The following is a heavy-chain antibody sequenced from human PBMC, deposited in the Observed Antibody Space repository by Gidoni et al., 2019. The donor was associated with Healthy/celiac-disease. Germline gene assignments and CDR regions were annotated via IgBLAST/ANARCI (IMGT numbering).Heavy chain of an antibody. D-gene: IGHD2-15*01. CDR3: ARDGGGYCSGGSCYSVPGAFDI. V-gene: IGHV4-30-2*01. J-gene: IGHJ3*02. Sequence: QLQLQESGSGLVKPSQTLSLTCAVSGGSISSGGYSWSWIRQPPGKGLEWIGYIYHSGSTYYNPSLKSRVTISVDRSKNQFSLKLSSVTAADTAVYYCARDGGGYCSGGSCYSVPGAFDIWGQGTMVTVSS. CDR1: GGSISSGGYS. CDR2: IYHSGST.